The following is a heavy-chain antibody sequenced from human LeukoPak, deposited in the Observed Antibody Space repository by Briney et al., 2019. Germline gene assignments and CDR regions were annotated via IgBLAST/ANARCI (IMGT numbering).Heavy chain of an antibody. CDR2: IYSGGST. CDR1: GFTVSSNY. J-gene: IGHJ4*02. V-gene: IGHV3-53*01. CDR3: AKDHQGMTYFDY. D-gene: IGHD6-13*01. Sequence: GGSLRLSCAASGFTVSSNYMSWVRQAPGKGLEWVSVIYSGGSTYYADSVKGRFTISRDNSKNTLYLQMNSLRAEDTAVYYCAKDHQGMTYFDYWGQGTLVTVSS.